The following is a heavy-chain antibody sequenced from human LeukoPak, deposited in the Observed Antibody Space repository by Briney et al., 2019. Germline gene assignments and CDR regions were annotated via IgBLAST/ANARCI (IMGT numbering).Heavy chain of an antibody. CDR3: ARHDSSGYYYHVGY. V-gene: IGHV4-38-2*01. CDR1: GYSISSGYY. CDR2: IYHSGST. Sequence: PSETLSLTCAVSGYSISSGYYWGWIRQPPGEGLAWIGSIYHSGSTYYNPSLKSRVTISVDTSKNQFSLKLSSVTAADTAVYYCARHDSSGYYYHVGYWGQGTLVTVSS. D-gene: IGHD3-22*01. J-gene: IGHJ4*02.